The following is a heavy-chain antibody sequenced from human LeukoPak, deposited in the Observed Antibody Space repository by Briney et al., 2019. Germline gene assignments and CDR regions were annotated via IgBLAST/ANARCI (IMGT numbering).Heavy chain of an antibody. CDR2: IIPIFGTA. J-gene: IGHJ4*02. CDR3: ARGRNGDGYNYLDY. CDR1: GGTFSSYA. V-gene: IGHV1-69*13. Sequence: GASVKVSCKASGGTFSSYAISWVRQAPGQGLEWMGGIIPIFGTANYAQKFQGRVTITADESTSTAYMELSSLRSEDTAVYYCARGRNGDGYNYLDYWGQGTLVTVSS. D-gene: IGHD5-24*01.